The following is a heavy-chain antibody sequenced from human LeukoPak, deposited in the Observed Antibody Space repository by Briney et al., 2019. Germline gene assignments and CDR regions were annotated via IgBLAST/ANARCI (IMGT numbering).Heavy chain of an antibody. J-gene: IGHJ3*02. CDR3: ARGSLIGDGYNPFDAFDI. CDR1: GGSISSGSYY. CDR2: IYTSGST. D-gene: IGHD5-24*01. V-gene: IGHV4-61*02. Sequence: PSQTLSLTCTVSGGSISSGSYYWSWIRQPAGKGLEWIGRIYTSGSTNYNPSLKSRVTISVDTSKNQFSLKLSSVTAADTAVYYCARGSLIGDGYNPFDAFDIWGQGTMVTVSP.